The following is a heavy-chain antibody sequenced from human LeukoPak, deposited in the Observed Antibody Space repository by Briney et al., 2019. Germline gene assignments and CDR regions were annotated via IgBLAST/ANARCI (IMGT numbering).Heavy chain of an antibody. D-gene: IGHD3-10*02. J-gene: IGHJ6*04. CDR1: GFTFSNYA. CDR3: AELGITMIGGV. V-gene: IGHV3-23*01. Sequence: GGSLRLSCAASGFTFSNYAMNWVRQAPGKGLEWVSTISGSGGSTYYADSVKGRFTISRDNSKNTLYLQMNSLRAEDTAVYYCAELGITMIGGVWGKGTTVTISS. CDR2: ISGSGGST.